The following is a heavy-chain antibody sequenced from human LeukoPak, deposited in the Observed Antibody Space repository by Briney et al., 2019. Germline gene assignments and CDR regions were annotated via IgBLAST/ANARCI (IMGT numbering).Heavy chain of an antibody. CDR3: AKISYDILTGYYAPDAFDI. CDR1: GFTFSNYG. J-gene: IGHJ3*02. Sequence: GRSLRLSCAASGFTFSNYGMHWVRQAPGKGLEWVAVISYDGSNEYYEDSVKGRFTISRDNSKSTLFLQMNSLRVEDTAVYYCAKISYDILTGYYAPDAFDIWGQGTMVTVSS. D-gene: IGHD3-9*01. V-gene: IGHV3-30*18. CDR2: ISYDGSNE.